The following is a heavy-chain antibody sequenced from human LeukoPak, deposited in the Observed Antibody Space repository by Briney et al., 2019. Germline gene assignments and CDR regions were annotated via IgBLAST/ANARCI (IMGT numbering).Heavy chain of an antibody. V-gene: IGHV1-8*03. CDR1: GYTFTSYD. CDR3: ARVAPPERRGVWFGER. D-gene: IGHD3-10*01. CDR2: MNPNSGNT. J-gene: IGHJ4*02. Sequence: ASVKVSCKASGYTFTSYDINWVRQATGQGLEWMGWMNPNSGNTGYAQKFQGRVTITRNTSISTAYMELSSLRSEDTAVYYCARVAPPERRGVWFGERWGQGTLVTVSS.